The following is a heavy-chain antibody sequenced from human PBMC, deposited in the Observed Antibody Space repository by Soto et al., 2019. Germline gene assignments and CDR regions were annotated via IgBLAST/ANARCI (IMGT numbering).Heavy chain of an antibody. J-gene: IGHJ4*02. V-gene: IGHV3-48*03. D-gene: IGHD2-2*01. Sequence: QPGGSLRLSCAASRFTFSTYEMNWVRQAPGKGLEWVSYISTSGSTVYYADSVKGRFTISRDNTRNSLYLQMNSLRDEDTALYYCVRYCSTTLCNGVATRTFDYWGQGTLLTVSS. CDR1: RFTFSTYE. CDR2: ISTSGSTV. CDR3: VRYCSTTLCNGVATRTFDY.